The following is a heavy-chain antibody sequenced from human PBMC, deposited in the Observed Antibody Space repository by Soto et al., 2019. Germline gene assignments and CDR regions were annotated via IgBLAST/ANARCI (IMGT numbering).Heavy chain of an antibody. V-gene: IGHV3-23*01. J-gene: IGHJ5*02. CDR2: VTGSGGQI. CDR3: AKDAVYKDGLWLMDS. CDR1: GFTISTYA. Sequence: QAGGSLRLSCAASGFTISTYAMTWVRQAPGKGLECVSGVTGSGGQIHYADSVKGRFTISKDNSKNTLYLQMSSLREEDTALYYCAKDAVYKDGLWLMDSWGQGTLVTVSS. D-gene: IGHD2-21*01.